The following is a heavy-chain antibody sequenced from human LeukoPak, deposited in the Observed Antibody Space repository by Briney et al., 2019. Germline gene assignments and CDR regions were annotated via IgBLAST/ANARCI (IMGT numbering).Heavy chain of an antibody. J-gene: IGHJ4*02. V-gene: IGHV3-33*01. Sequence: GRSLTLSCAASGFTFSSYGMHWVRQAPAKGLEWVAVIWYDGSNKYYADSVKGRFTISRDNSKNTLYLQMNSLRAEDTAVYYCARGNYDILAGYYIGLDYWGQGTLVTVSS. D-gene: IGHD3-9*01. CDR3: ARGNYDILAGYYIGLDY. CDR2: IWYDGSNK. CDR1: GFTFSSYG.